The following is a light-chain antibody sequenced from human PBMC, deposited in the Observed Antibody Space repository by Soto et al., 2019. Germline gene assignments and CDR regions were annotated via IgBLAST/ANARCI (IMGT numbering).Light chain of an antibody. CDR1: QGISSN. Sequence: DIQLTQATSFLSASVGDRVTITCRASQGISSNLAWYQQKPGRAPKLLIHSASALPSGVPSRFSGSGSGTEFTLTMSGLQPEDFASYYCQQGHSTPYTFGQGTKVDVK. CDR3: QQGHSTPYT. CDR2: SAS. J-gene: IGKJ2*01. V-gene: IGKV1-9*01.